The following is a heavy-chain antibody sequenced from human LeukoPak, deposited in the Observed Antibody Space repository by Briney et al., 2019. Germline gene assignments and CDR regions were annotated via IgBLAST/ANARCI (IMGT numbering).Heavy chain of an antibody. J-gene: IGHJ4*02. CDR3: ARGAVASTDIFDY. CDR1: GYTLISYG. CDR2: ISAYNDKI. V-gene: IGHV1-18*01. D-gene: IGHD6-19*01. Sequence: ASVKVSCKTSGYTLISYGLTWMRQAPGQGLEWVGWISAYNDKINYAQKFQGRVTITADTSTRTAYMELRSLRSDDTAVYYCARGAVASTDIFDYWGQGTLVTVSS.